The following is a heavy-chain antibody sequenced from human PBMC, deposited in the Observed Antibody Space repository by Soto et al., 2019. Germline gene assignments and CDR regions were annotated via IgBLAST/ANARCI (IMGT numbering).Heavy chain of an antibody. J-gene: IGHJ4*02. CDR3: ARDLNYGLFDY. Sequence: EVQLVESGGGLVQPGGSLRPSFAASGFTFSSYSMNWVRQAPGKGLEWVSYISSSSSTIYYADSVKGRFTISRDNAKNSLYLQMNSLRAEDTAVYYCARDLNYGLFDYWGQGTLVTVSS. CDR2: ISSSSSTI. CDR1: GFTFSSYS. D-gene: IGHD4-17*01. V-gene: IGHV3-48*01.